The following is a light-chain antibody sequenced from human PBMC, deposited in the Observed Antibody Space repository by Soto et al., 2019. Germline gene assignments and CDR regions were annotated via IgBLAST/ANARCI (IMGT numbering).Light chain of an antibody. CDR2: EVS. CDR1: SSDVGNYKY. Sequence: QCGQAQPASVARSPGHSITISCTGTSSDVGNYKYVSWYQQHPGKAPKLMIYEVSNRPSGVSNRFSGSKSGNTASLTISGLQAEEEADYYCFSYTSSGNYVFGTGTKVTVL. J-gene: IGLJ1*01. V-gene: IGLV2-14*01. CDR3: FSYTSSGNYV.